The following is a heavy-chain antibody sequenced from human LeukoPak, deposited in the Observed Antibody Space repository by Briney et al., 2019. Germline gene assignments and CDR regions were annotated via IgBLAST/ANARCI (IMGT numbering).Heavy chain of an antibody. CDR1: GFTFSSYE. V-gene: IGHV3-48*03. CDR3: ARPQPGYYYGMDV. Sequence: GGSLRLSCAASGFTFSSYEMNWVCHGQREGLEWVSYISSSGSTIYYADSVKGRFTISRDNAKNSLYLQMNSLRAADTAFYYCARPQPGYYYGMDVWGKGTTVTVSS. CDR2: ISSSGSTI. J-gene: IGHJ6*04.